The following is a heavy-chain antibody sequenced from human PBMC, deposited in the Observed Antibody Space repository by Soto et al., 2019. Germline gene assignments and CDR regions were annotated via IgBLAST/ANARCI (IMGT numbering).Heavy chain of an antibody. J-gene: IGHJ3*02. V-gene: IGHV3-66*01. Sequence: PGGSLRLSCAASGFTVSSNYMSWVRQAPGKGLEWVSVIYSGGGTSYADSVKGRFTISRDNSKNTLYLQMNSLRAEDTAVYYCAREARLSSSGGNLYAFDIWGQGTMVTVSS. D-gene: IGHD2-15*01. CDR3: AREARLSSSGGNLYAFDI. CDR1: GFTVSSNY. CDR2: IYSGGGT.